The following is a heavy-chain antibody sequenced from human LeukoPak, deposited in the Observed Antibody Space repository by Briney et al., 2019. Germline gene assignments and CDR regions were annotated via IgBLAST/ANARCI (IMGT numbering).Heavy chain of an antibody. Sequence: GGSLRLSCTASGFMIRDYWMNWVRQVPGKGLEWVANINEDGSKEDYVDSVRGRFTISRDNAKNSVYLQMNSLRDEDTALYYCPSGDPFMARPNGGRGPLVTVSP. D-gene: IGHD3-10*01. CDR2: INEDGSKE. J-gene: IGHJ4*02. CDR1: GFMIRDYW. V-gene: IGHV3-7*01. CDR3: PSGDPFMARPN.